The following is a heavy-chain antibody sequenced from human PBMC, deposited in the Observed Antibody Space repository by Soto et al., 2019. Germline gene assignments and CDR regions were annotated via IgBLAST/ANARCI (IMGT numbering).Heavy chain of an antibody. V-gene: IGHV1-2*02. CDR3: ARGTMLRGPGYYYAMDI. CDR2: INPNSGGT. J-gene: IGHJ6*02. Sequence: ASVKVSCKASGYTFTGYYMHWVRQAPGQGLEWMGWINPNSGGTNYAQKFQGRVTMTRDTSISTAYMELSRLRSDDTALYYCARGTMLRGPGYYYAMDIWGQGTTVTVSS. D-gene: IGHD3-10*01. CDR1: GYTFTGYY.